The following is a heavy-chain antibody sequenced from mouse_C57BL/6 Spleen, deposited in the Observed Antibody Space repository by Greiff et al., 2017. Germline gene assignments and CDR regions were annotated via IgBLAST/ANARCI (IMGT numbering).Heavy chain of an antibody. Sequence: VQLKQSGPELVKPGASVKISCKASGYTFTDYYMNWVKQSHGKSLEWIGDINPNNGGTSYNQKFKGKATLTVDKSSSTAYMELRSLTSEDSAVYYCARAPAYGSSYEYFDVWGTGTTVTVSS. CDR1: GYTFTDYY. CDR3: ARAPAYGSSYEYFDV. CDR2: INPNNGGT. J-gene: IGHJ1*03. V-gene: IGHV1-26*01. D-gene: IGHD1-1*01.